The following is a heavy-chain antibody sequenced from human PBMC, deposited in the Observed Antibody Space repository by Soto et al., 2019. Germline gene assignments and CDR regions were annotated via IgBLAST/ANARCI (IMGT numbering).Heavy chain of an antibody. CDR1: GGSLSDYH. D-gene: IGHD2-15*01. V-gene: IGHV4-34*01. CDR2: VSHSGST. CDR3: GVLAAIPAYYGMDV. J-gene: IGHJ6*02. Sequence: NPSETLSLTCAIYGGSLSDYHWSWIRQPPGKGLEWIGEVSHSGSTNYHPSLKSRATILGDTSKNQFSLKLSSVTAADSAVYYCGVLAAIPAYYGMDVWGQGTTVTVSS.